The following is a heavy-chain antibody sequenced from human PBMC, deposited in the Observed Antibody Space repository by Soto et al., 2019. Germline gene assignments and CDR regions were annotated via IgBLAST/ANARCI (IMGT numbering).Heavy chain of an antibody. CDR3: ARGRGVYGMVAFDI. V-gene: IGHV4-31*03. J-gene: IGHJ3*02. D-gene: IGHD4-17*01. Sequence: SETLSLTCTVSGGSISSGGYYWSWIRQHPGKGLEWIGYIYYSGSTYYNPSLKGRVTISVDTSKNQFSLKLSSVTAADTAVYYCARGRGVYGMVAFDIWGQGTMVTVSS. CDR2: IYYSGST. CDR1: GGSISSGGYY.